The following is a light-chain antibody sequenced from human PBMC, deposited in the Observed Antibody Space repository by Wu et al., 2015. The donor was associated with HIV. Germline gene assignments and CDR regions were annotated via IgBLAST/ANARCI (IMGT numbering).Light chain of an antibody. CDR2: GAT. J-gene: IGKJ2*01. CDR3: QQYDSSSYT. CDR1: QSVSSSY. Sequence: EIVLTQSPGTLSLSPGEGATLSCRVSQSVSSSYLAWYQQKPGQAPRLLTYGATARATGIPDRFSGSGSGTDFSLTISRLEPEDFAVYYCQQYDSSSYTFGQGTKLEIK. V-gene: IGKV3-20*01.